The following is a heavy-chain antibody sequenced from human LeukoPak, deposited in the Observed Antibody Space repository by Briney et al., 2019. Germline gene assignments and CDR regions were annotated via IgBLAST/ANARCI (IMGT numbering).Heavy chain of an antibody. CDR2: IHYSGST. Sequence: SETLSLTCTVSGGSISSYYWSWIRQPPGKGLEWIGYIHYSGSTNYNPSLKSRLTISVETSKNEFSLQLGSVTAADTAVYYCARGYSSSSSSLYYYYMDVWCRGATVTVSS. D-gene: IGHD6-6*01. J-gene: IGHJ6*03. V-gene: IGHV4-59*08. CDR1: GGSISSYY. CDR3: ARGYSSSSSSLYYYYMDV.